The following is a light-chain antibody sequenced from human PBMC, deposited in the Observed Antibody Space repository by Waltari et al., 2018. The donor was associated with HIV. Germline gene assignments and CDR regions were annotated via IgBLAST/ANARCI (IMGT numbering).Light chain of an antibody. CDR2: AAS. J-gene: IGKJ4*01. CDR3: QQSYSALLT. CDR1: QSISSY. V-gene: IGKV1-39*01. Sequence: DIQMTQSPSSLSASVGDRVTITCRASQSISSYLNWYQHKPGKAPKLLISAASSLQSGVPSRFSGSGSGADFTLTITNLQPEDFAIYYCQQSYSALLTFGGGTKVDVK.